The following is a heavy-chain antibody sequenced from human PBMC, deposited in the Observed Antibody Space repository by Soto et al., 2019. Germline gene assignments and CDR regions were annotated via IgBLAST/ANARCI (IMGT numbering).Heavy chain of an antibody. J-gene: IGHJ4*02. CDR2: INPNGAYT. D-gene: IGHD3-10*01. CDR1: VYSLTNYY. Sequence: ASVKVSCKASVYSLTNYYIHWVRQAPGQGLEWMGIINPNGAYTSYAQKFQGRVTMTRDTSTSTVYVELSSLRSEDTAVYYCTRDAEYYGSGSSTFDSWGQGTLVTVSS. V-gene: IGHV1-46*01. CDR3: TRDAEYYGSGSSTFDS.